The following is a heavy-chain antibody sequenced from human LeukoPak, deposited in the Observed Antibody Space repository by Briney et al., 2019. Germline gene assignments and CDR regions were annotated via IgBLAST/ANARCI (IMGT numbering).Heavy chain of an antibody. CDR3: ARDPGRPYYDFWSGYYTGFDY. CDR2: INHSGST. CDR1: GGSFSGYY. J-gene: IGHJ4*02. V-gene: IGHV4-34*01. Sequence: SETLSLTCAVYGGSFSGYYWSWIRQPPGKGLEWFGEINHSGSTNYNPSLKSRVTLSVDTSKNQFSLKLSSVTAADTAVYYCARDPGRPYYDFWSGYYTGFDYWGQGTLVTVSS. D-gene: IGHD3-3*01.